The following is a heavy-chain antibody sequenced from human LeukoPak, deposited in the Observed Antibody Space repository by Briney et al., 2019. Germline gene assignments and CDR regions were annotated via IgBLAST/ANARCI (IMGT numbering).Heavy chain of an antibody. CDR3: ARSVALKYSSSFWRSPLGY. CDR2: IKHSGST. D-gene: IGHD6-13*01. J-gene: IGHJ4*02. V-gene: IGHV4-34*01. CDR1: GGSLSGYY. Sequence: SETLSLTCAVYGGSLSGYYWSWIRHPPGKGLEWIGEIKHSGSTNYNPSLKIRVTISVDTSKNQFSLKLSSVTAADTAVYYCARSVALKYSSSFWRSPLGYWGQGTLVTVSS.